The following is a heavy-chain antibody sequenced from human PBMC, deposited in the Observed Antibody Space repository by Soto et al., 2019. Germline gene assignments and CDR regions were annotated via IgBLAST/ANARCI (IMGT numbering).Heavy chain of an antibody. V-gene: IGHV4-59*01. CDR1: GCSISSYY. J-gene: IGHJ4*02. Sequence: SETLSLTCTVFGCSISSYYWSWIRQPPGPGLEWIGYMYYSGSTNYNPSLKSRVTISVDASKNQFSLKLSSVTAADTAVYFCARADIAARSLDYWGQGTMFTVSS. CDR2: MYYSGST. CDR3: ARADIAARSLDY. D-gene: IGHD6-6*01.